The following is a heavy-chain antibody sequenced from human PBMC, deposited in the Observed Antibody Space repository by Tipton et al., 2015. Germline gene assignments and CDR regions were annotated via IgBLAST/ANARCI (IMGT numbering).Heavy chain of an antibody. Sequence: TLSLTCAVSGGSISSNDWWSWVRQSPGKGLEWIGEIYPRGNTIYNPSLESRVTFSVDTSQKQFSLKLKSVTAADTAVYFCARETRDYDTRGYYRLPFDYWGQGTLVTVSS. D-gene: IGHD3-22*01. J-gene: IGHJ4*02. CDR2: IYPRGNT. CDR1: GGSISSNDW. V-gene: IGHV4-4*01. CDR3: ARETRDYDTRGYYRLPFDY.